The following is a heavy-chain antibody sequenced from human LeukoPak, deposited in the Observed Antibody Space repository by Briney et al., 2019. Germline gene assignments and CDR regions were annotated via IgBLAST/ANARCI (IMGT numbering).Heavy chain of an antibody. CDR3: ARVDYLDV. Sequence: PGGSLRLSCAASGFTFDDYAMHWVRQAPGKGLEWVSGISWNSGSIGYADSVKGRFTISRDNAKNSLYLQMNSLRAEDTAVYFCARVDYLDVWGQGTTVTVSS. CDR2: ISWNSGSI. V-gene: IGHV3-9*01. J-gene: IGHJ6*03. CDR1: GFTFDDYA.